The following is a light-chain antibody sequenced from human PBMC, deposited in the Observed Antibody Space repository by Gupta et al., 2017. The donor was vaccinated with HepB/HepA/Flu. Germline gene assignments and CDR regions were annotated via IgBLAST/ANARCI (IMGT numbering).Light chain of an antibody. CDR3: QQTDSTPWT. Sequence: DIQMTQSPSSLSASVGDRVTITCRASQRISSYLNWYQQKPGKAPKLLIYAASSLQSGVPSRFSGSGSGTDFTLTISSLQPEDFATYYCQQTDSTPWTFGQGTXVEIK. J-gene: IGKJ1*01. CDR1: QRISSY. CDR2: AAS. V-gene: IGKV1-39*01.